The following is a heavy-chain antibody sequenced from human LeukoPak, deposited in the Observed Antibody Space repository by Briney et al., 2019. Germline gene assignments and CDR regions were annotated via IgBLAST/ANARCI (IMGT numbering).Heavy chain of an antibody. Sequence: SETLSLTCTVSGGSISSYYWSWIRQPPGKGLEWIGYIYYSGSTNYNPSLKSRVTISVDTSKNQFSLKLSSVTAADTAVYYCARDTWADYYDSSGYFDYWGQGTLVTVSS. CDR3: ARDTWADYYDSSGYFDY. CDR1: GGSISSYY. V-gene: IGHV4-59*12. CDR2: IYYSGST. J-gene: IGHJ4*02. D-gene: IGHD3-22*01.